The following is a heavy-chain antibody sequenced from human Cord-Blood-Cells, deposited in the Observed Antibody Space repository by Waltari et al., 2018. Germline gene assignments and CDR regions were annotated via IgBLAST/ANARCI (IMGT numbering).Heavy chain of an antibody. V-gene: IGHV4-30-4*08. CDR3: ARRGDCSSTSCYAFDI. D-gene: IGHD2-2*01. CDR1: GGSISSGDYY. CDR2: IYYSWSN. J-gene: IGHJ3*02. Sequence: QVQLQESGPGLVKPSQTLSLTCTVSGGSISSGDYYWSWIRQPPGKGLEWIGYIYYSWSNYYNPSLRSRVTISVDTAKNQFSLKLSSVTAADTAVYYCARRGDCSSTSCYAFDIWGQGTMVTVSS.